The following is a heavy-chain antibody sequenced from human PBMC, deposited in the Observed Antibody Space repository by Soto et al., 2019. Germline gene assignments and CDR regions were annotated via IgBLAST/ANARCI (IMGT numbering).Heavy chain of an antibody. D-gene: IGHD1-26*01. J-gene: IGHJ4*02. CDR1: GGSISSSNW. Sequence: QVQLQESGPGLVKPSGTLSLTCAVSGGSISSSNWWSWVRQPPGKGLEWIGEIYHSGSTNYNPSLKSRVTSSVDKSKNQSSVKLSSVTAADTAVYYCVNGGELLIYSFDYWGQGTLVTVSS. CDR2: IYHSGST. V-gene: IGHV4-4*02. CDR3: VNGGELLIYSFDY.